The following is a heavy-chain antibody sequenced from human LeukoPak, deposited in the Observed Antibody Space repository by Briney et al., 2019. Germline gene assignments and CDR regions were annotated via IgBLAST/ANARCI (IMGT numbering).Heavy chain of an antibody. D-gene: IGHD3-10*01. Sequence: SETLSLTCTVSGGSISSYYWSWIRQPPGKGLEWIGYIYYSGSTSYNPSLKSRVTISVDRSKNQFSLKLSSVTAADTAVYYCARGWGYGSGSYYNGFDYWGQGTLVTVSS. CDR1: GGSISSYY. J-gene: IGHJ4*02. CDR3: ARGWGYGSGSYYNGFDY. V-gene: IGHV4-59*12. CDR2: IYYSGST.